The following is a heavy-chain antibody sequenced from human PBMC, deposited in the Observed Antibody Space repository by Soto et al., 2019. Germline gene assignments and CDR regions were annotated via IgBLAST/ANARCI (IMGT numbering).Heavy chain of an antibody. CDR2: IYYSGST. V-gene: IGHV4-59*01. Sequence: PSETLSLTCTVSGGSISSYYWSWIRQPPGKGLEWIGYIYYSGSTNYNPSLKSRVTISVDTSKNQFSLKLSSVTAADTAVYYCARVYVEQQLGGWFDPWGQGTLDSVSS. CDR1: GGSISSYY. CDR3: ARVYVEQQLGGWFDP. J-gene: IGHJ5*02. D-gene: IGHD6-13*01.